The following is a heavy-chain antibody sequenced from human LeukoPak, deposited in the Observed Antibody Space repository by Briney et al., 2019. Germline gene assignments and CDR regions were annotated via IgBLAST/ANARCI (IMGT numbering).Heavy chain of an antibody. J-gene: IGHJ4*02. D-gene: IGHD3-22*01. CDR3: AREIGYYDSSGYYSGVLKY. V-gene: IGHV4-59*01. CDR2: ISYSGNT. Sequence: PSETLSLTCTVSGVSISSYYWSWIRQPPGKGLEWIGYISYSGNTNYNPSLKSRVTLSVDTSKNHFSLKLSSVTAADTAVYYCAREIGYYDSSGYYSGVLKYWGQGTLVTVSS. CDR1: GVSISSYY.